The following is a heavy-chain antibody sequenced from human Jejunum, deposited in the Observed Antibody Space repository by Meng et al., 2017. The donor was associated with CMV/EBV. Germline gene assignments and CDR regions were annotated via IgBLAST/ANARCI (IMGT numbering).Heavy chain of an antibody. CDR1: GASISSGDFC. J-gene: IGHJ4*02. Sequence: HLQESGPGLLRPSQTLSLTCTASGASISSGDFCWSWIRQPPGKGLEYIGYIDNRGSTYYNPSLKRRVTMSMDTSKNQFSLKLTSVTAADTAVYYCARGYSSGWNYFHYWGQGTLVTVSS. V-gene: IGHV4-30-4*01. D-gene: IGHD6-19*01. CDR2: IDNRGST. CDR3: ARGYSSGWNYFHY.